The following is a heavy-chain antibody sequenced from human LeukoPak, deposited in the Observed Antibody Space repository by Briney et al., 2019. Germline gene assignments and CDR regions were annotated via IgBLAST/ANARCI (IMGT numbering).Heavy chain of an antibody. CDR3: ARSLLWFGELLD. D-gene: IGHD3-10*01. J-gene: IGHJ4*02. CDR1: GGSISSSGYY. V-gene: IGHV4-39*07. CDR2: IYHSGST. Sequence: PSETLSLTCTVSGGSISSSGYYWGWIRQPPGKGLEWIGSIYHSGSTYYNPSLKSRVTISVDTSKNQFSLKLSSVTAADTAVYYCARSLLWFGELLDWGQGTLVTVSS.